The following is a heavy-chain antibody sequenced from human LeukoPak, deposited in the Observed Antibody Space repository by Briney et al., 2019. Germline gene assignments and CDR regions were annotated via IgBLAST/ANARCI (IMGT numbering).Heavy chain of an antibody. CDR1: GGSFSGYY. Sequence: SETLSLTCAVYGGSFSGYYWSWIRQPPGKGLEWIGEINHSGSTNYNPSLQSRVTISVDTSKNQFSLKLSSVTAADTAVYYCARGQQWLVYYFDYWGQGTLVTVSS. D-gene: IGHD6-19*01. V-gene: IGHV4-34*01. CDR3: ARGQQWLVYYFDY. CDR2: INHSGST. J-gene: IGHJ4*02.